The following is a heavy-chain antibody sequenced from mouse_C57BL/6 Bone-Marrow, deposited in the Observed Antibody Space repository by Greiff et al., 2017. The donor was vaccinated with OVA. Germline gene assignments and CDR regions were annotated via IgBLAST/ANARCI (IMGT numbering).Heavy chain of an antibody. J-gene: IGHJ2*01. CDR1: GYTFTDYY. D-gene: IGHD2-12*01. Sequence: VQLQESGAELVRPGASVKLSCKASGYTFTDYYINWVKQRPGQGLEWIARIYPGSGNTYYNEKFKGKATLTAEKSSSTAYMQLSSLTSEDSAVYFCARSYDGYYFDYWGQGTTLTVSS. CDR2: IYPGSGNT. V-gene: IGHV1-76*01. CDR3: ARSYDGYYFDY.